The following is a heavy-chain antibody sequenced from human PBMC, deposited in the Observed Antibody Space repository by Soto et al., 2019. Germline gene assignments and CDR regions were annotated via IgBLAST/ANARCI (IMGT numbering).Heavy chain of an antibody. CDR3: ARHPWELRKTFDY. V-gene: IGHV4-61*08. CDR2: IYYSGST. J-gene: IGHJ4*01. Sequence: SETLSLTCTVSGGSISSGDYYWSWIRQTPGKGLEWIGYIYYSGSTNYNPSLKSRVTITLETSKSQFSLRLTSVTASDTAVYYCARHPWELRKTFDYWGQGTLVTVSS. CDR1: GGSISSGDYY. D-gene: IGHD1-7*01.